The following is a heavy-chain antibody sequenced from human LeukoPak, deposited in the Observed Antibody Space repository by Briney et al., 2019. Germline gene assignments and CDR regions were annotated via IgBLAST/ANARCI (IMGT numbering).Heavy chain of an antibody. CDR1: GFTFSSYA. J-gene: IGHJ4*02. CDR3: ARDRHLRFGDSGL. D-gene: IGHD4-17*01. Sequence: GGSLRLSCAASGFTFSSYAMHWVRQAPGKGLEWVGVISYDGSDKYYADSVKGRFTISRDYSKNMLYLQMNSLRAEDTAVYYCARDRHLRFGDSGLWGQGTLVTVSS. CDR2: ISYDGSDK. V-gene: IGHV3-30*04.